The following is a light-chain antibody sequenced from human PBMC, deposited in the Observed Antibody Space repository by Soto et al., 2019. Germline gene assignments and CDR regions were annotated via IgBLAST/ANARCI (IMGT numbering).Light chain of an antibody. J-gene: IGLJ3*02. CDR2: DVT. CDR1: SSDVGGYYH. Sequence: QSALTQPASVSGSPGQSITISCTGTSSDVGGYYHVSWYQQHPGKAPKLIIYDVTVRPSGISRRFSGSKSDNTASLAVSGLQPEDEADYYCSSYTNKDTLLFGGGTKVTVL. CDR3: SSYTNKDTLL. V-gene: IGLV2-14*03.